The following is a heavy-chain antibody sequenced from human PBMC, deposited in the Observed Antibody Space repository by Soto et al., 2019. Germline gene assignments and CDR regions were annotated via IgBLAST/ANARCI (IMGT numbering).Heavy chain of an antibody. V-gene: IGHV4-59*08. D-gene: IGHD2-15*01. CDR2: VSYSGST. CDR1: GGSISSNY. CDR3: ARHEGFCSGGNCYYYGMDV. Sequence: QVQLQESGPGLVKPSETLSLTCTVSGGSISSNYWSWIRQSPGKGLEWIGHVSYSGSTNYNPSLKSRVTISVATSKNQFSLKLSSVTAADTAVYYCARHEGFCSGGNCYYYGMDVWGQGTTVTVSS. J-gene: IGHJ6*02.